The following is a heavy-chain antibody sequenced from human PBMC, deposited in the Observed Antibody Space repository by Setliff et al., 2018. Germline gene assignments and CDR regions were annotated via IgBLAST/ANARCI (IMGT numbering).Heavy chain of an antibody. D-gene: IGHD3-22*01. J-gene: IGHJ6*03. CDR1: GYNFITFG. V-gene: IGHV1-18*01. CDR2: ISTYNDNT. Sequence: RASVKVSCKTSGYNFITFGVNWVRQVPGQGFEWMGWISTYNDNTNYAQKVQGRVTMTTDTSTSTAYMELRSLTSDDTAVYYCAREGRRYYDSSGYYYDPYYYYYMDVWGKGNPGHRLL. CDR3: AREGRRYYDSSGYYYDPYYYYYMDV.